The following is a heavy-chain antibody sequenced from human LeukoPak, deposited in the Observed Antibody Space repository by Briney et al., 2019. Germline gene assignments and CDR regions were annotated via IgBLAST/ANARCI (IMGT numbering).Heavy chain of an antibody. J-gene: IGHJ2*01. CDR1: GGSISSYY. Sequence: SETLSLTCTVSGGSISSYYWSWIRQPPGKGLEWIGYIYYSGSTNYNSSLKSRVTISVDTSKNQFSLKLSSVTAADTAVYYCARIPTYSSGWYKENWYFDLWGRGTLVTVSS. CDR2: IYYSGST. CDR3: ARIPTYSSGWYKENWYFDL. D-gene: IGHD6-19*01. V-gene: IGHV4-59*01.